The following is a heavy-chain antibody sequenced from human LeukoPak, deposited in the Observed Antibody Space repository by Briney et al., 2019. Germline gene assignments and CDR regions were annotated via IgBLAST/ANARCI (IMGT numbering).Heavy chain of an antibody. V-gene: IGHV3-66*02. CDR1: GFTVSSNY. CDR3: ARDVWEYDAFDI. D-gene: IGHD3-16*01. J-gene: IGHJ3*02. CDR2: IYSGGST. Sequence: GGSLRLSCAASGFTVSSNYMSWVRQAPGKGLEWVSVIYSGGSTYYADSVKGRFTISRDNSKNTLYLQMNSLRAGDTAVYYCARDVWEYDAFDIWGQGTMVTVSS.